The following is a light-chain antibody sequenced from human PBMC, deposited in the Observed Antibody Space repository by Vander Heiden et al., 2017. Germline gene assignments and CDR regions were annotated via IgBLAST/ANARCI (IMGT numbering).Light chain of an antibody. CDR3: AAWDDSLNGVV. CDR1: SSNIGDNT. J-gene: IGLJ2*01. Sequence: QSVPTQPPSASGPPGQGVTIACSGSSSNIGDNTVNWYQQLPGTAPKLLIYSNNQRPSGVPDRFSGSKSGTSASLAISGLQSEDEADYYCAAWDDSLNGVVFGGGTKLTVL. V-gene: IGLV1-44*01. CDR2: SNN.